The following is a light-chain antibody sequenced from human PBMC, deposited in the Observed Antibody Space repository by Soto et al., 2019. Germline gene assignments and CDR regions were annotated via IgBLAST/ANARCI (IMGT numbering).Light chain of an antibody. J-gene: IGKJ4*01. CDR3: QQYYTTPLS. V-gene: IGKV4-1*01. CDR1: QSVLYSSNNKNY. CDR2: WAS. Sequence: DIVMTQSPDSLAVSLGERATINCKSSQSVLYSSNNKNYLAWYQQKPGQPPNLLIYWASTRESGVPDRFSGSGSGTDFTLTISSLQAEDVAVYYCQQYYTTPLSFGGETKVEI.